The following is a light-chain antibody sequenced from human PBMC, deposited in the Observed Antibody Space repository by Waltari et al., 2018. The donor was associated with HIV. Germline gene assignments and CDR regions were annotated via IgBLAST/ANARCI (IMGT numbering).Light chain of an antibody. Sequence: SYVLTQPPSVSVAPGQTARITCGGNNIGSKSVHWYQQKPGQAPVLVVYDDSDRPAGLPERFSGSNSGNTAAVTISRVEAGDEADYYCQVWDSSSDPVVFGGGTKLTVL. V-gene: IGLV3-21*02. J-gene: IGLJ2*01. CDR2: DDS. CDR3: QVWDSSSDPVV. CDR1: NIGSKS.